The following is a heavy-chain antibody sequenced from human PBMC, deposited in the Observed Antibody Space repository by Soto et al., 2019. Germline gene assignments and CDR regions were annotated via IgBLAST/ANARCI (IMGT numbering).Heavy chain of an antibody. CDR3: ANTAASNSWYQTPFDY. J-gene: IGHJ4*02. Sequence: QLQLQESGPGLVKPSETLSLTCTVSGDSISSSAYYWGWIRQPPGKGLGCIGNVYYSGSTYYNPSLTSRVTISADTSKNQFSLRLSSVTAADTAVYYCANTAASNSWYQTPFDYWGQGTLVTVSS. V-gene: IGHV4-39*01. CDR1: GDSISSSAYY. D-gene: IGHD6-13*01. CDR2: VYYSGST.